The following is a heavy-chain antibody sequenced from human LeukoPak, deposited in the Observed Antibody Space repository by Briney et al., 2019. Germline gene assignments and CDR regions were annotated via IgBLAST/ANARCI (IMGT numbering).Heavy chain of an antibody. CDR2: ISSSGSYI. CDR3: AQDSSGWYGRFDY. Sequence: GGSLRLSCAASGFTFSSYSMNWVRQAPGKGLEWVSSISSSGSYIYYADSVKGRFTISRDNAKNSLYLQMNSLRAEDTAVYYCAQDSSGWYGRFDYWGQGTLVTVSS. V-gene: IGHV3-21*01. J-gene: IGHJ4*02. CDR1: GFTFSSYS. D-gene: IGHD6-19*01.